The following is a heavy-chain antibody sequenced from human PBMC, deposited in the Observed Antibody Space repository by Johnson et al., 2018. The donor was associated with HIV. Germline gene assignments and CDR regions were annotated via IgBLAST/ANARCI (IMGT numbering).Heavy chain of an antibody. Sequence: VQLVESGGGLVKPGGSLRLSCAASGFTFSDYYMSWIRQAPGKGLEWVSYISSDGTTIYDADSVKGRFTISRDNAKNSLYLQMNSLRAEDTAVYDCARDLYSSVWKKDAFDIWGQGTMVTVSS. CDR3: ARDLYSSVWKKDAFDI. CDR2: ISSDGTTI. CDR1: GFTFSDYY. D-gene: IGHD6-25*01. V-gene: IGHV3-11*04. J-gene: IGHJ3*02.